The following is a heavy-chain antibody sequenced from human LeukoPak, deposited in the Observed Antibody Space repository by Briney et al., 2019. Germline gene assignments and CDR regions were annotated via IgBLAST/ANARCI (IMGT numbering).Heavy chain of an antibody. Sequence: SETLSLTCTVSGGSISSSSYYWGWIRQPPGKGLEWIGTIYYSGSTNYNPSLKSRVTISVDTSKNQFSLKLSSVTAADTAVYYCARGFGYGDHLGWDAFDIWGQGTMVTVSS. V-gene: IGHV4-39*07. CDR3: ARGFGYGDHLGWDAFDI. CDR2: IYYSGST. J-gene: IGHJ3*02. D-gene: IGHD4-17*01. CDR1: GGSISSSSYY.